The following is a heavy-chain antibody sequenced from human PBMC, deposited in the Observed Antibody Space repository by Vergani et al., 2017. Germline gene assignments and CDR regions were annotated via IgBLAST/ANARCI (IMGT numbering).Heavy chain of an antibody. CDR3: ARGVAAAGYYYYYYMDV. CDR2: IYYSGST. V-gene: IGHV4-61*01. J-gene: IGHJ6*03. D-gene: IGHD6-13*01. CDR1: GGSISSGSYY. Sequence: QVQLQESGPGLVKPSQTLSLTCTVSGGSISSGSYYWSWIRQPPGKGLEWIGYIYYSGSTNYNPSLKSRVTISVDTSKNQFSLKLSSVTAADTAVYYCARGVAAAGYYYYYYMDVWGKGTTVTVSS.